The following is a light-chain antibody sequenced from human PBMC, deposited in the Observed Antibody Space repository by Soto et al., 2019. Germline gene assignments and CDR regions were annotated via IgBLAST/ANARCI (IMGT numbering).Light chain of an antibody. Sequence: QSVLTQPPSVSAAPGEKVTISCSGSSSNIGRNYLSWYQQLPGAAPKLLIYENDRRPSGIPDRFSGSKSGTAATLGITGLQTGDEAAYYCGAWDRGLKAGVFGGGTKLTVL. CDR2: END. CDR3: GAWDRGLKAGV. CDR1: SSNIGRNY. J-gene: IGLJ3*02. V-gene: IGLV1-51*02.